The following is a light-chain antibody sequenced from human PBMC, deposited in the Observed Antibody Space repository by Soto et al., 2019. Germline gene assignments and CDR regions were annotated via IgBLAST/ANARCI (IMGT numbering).Light chain of an antibody. Sequence: IVMTQSPATLSVSPGERATLSCRASQSVRGNLAWYQQKPGQAPRLLIYGASTRATGIPARFSGSGSETEFTLTISSLQSEDFAVYYCQQYNNWPSITFGQGTRLEIK. CDR1: QSVRGN. J-gene: IGKJ5*01. CDR3: QQYNNWPSIT. V-gene: IGKV3-15*01. CDR2: GAS.